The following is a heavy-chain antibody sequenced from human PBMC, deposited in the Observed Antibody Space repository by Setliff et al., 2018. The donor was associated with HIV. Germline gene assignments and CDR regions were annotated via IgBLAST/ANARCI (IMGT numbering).Heavy chain of an antibody. CDR2: INHSGST. V-gene: IGHV4-34*01. J-gene: IGHJ3*02. CDR3: ARAPTTSYNFWGDAFAI. Sequence: PSETLSLTCAVYGGSFSGYYWSWIRQPPGKGREWIGEINHSGSTNYNPSLKSRVTISVDTSKNQFSLKLSSVTAADTAVYYCARAPTTSYNFWGDAFAIWGQGTMVTVSS. CDR1: GGSFSGYY. D-gene: IGHD3-3*01.